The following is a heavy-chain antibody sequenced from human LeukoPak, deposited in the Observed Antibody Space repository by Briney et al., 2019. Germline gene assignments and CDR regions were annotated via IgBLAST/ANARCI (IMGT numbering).Heavy chain of an antibody. CDR2: INPNSGGT. CDR3: ARDPHGITMILD. CDR1: GYTFTGYY. Sequence: ASVKVSCKASGYTFTGYYMHWVRQAPGQGLEWMGWINPNSGGTNYAQKFQGRVTMTRDTSISTAYMELSRLRSDDTAVYYCARDPHGITMILDWGQGTLVTVSS. D-gene: IGHD3-22*01. J-gene: IGHJ4*02. V-gene: IGHV1-2*02.